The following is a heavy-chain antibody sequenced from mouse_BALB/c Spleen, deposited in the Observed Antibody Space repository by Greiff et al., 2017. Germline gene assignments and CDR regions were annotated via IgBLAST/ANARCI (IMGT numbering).Heavy chain of an antibody. D-gene: IGHD1-1*01. CDR3: ARDIYYYGSSLYYFDY. V-gene: IGHV2-9*02. CDR1: GFSLTSYG. CDR2: IWAGGST. Sequence: VQLKESGPGLVAPSQSLSITCTVSGFSLTSYGVHWVRQPPGKGLEWLGVIWAGGSTNYNSALMSRLSISKDNSKSQVFLKMNSLQTDDTAMYYCARDIYYYGSSLYYFDYWGQGTTLTVSS. J-gene: IGHJ2*01.